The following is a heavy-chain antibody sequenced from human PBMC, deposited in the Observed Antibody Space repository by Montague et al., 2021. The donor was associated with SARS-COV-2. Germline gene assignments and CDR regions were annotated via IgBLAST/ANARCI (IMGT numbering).Heavy chain of an antibody. J-gene: IGHJ3*02. CDR1: GFSLSTSGMC. V-gene: IGHV2-70*11. Sequence: PALVTPTQTLTLTCTFSGFSLSTSGMCVSWIRQPPGKALEWLARLDWDDDKYYSTSLKTRLTISKDTSKNQVVLTMTNMDPVDTATYYCARGYYDILTGYREAFDIWGQGTMVTISS. CDR2: LDWDDDK. CDR3: ARGYYDILTGYREAFDI. D-gene: IGHD3-9*01.